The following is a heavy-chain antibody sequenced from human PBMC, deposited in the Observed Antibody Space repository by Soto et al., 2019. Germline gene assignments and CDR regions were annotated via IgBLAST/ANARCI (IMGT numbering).Heavy chain of an antibody. V-gene: IGHV1-46*01. D-gene: IGHD2-15*01. J-gene: IGHJ4*02. CDR2: INPSGGST. CDR3: ARAYTVVIFDY. CDR1: GYTFTSYY. Sequence: ASVKVSCKASGYTFTSYYMHWVRQAPGQGLEWMGIINPSGGSTSYAQKFQGRVTVTRDTSTSTVYMELSSLRSEDTAVYYCARAYTVVIFDYWGQGTLVTVSS.